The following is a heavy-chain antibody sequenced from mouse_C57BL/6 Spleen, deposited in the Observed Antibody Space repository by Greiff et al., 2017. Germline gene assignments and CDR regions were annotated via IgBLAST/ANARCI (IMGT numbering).Heavy chain of an antibody. Sequence: QVQLQQPGAELVRPGSSVKLSCKASGYTFTSYWMHWVKQRPIQGLEWIGNIDPSDSATHYNQKFKDKATLTVDKSSSTAYMQLSSLTSEDSAVYYCAVAFDYWGQGTTLTVSS. CDR2: IDPSDSAT. CDR3: AVAFDY. J-gene: IGHJ2*01. D-gene: IGHD1-1*02. V-gene: IGHV1-52*01. CDR1: GYTFTSYW.